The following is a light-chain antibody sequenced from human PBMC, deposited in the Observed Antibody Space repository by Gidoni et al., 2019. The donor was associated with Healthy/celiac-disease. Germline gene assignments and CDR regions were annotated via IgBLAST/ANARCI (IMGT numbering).Light chain of an antibody. CDR2: GAS. CDR1: QSVRSN. J-gene: IGKJ1*01. V-gene: IGKV3-15*01. CDR3: QQYNNWPWT. Sequence: EIVMTQSPANLSVSPGERATLSCRDSQSVRSNLAWYQQKPGQAPRLLIYGASTRATCIPARFSGSGSGTEFTLTISSLQSEDFAVYYCQQYNNWPWTFGQGTKVEIK.